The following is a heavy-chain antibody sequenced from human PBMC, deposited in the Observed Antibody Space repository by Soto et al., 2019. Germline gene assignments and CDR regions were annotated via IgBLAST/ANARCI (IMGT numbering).Heavy chain of an antibody. V-gene: IGHV3-7*01. CDR3: ASSAHSRIFDY. D-gene: IGHD6-13*01. Sequence: EVQLVESGGGLVQPGGSLRLSCAASGFTFSSHWMGWVRQAPGKGLEWVANIEQDGSDKYYVDSVKGRFTISRDNAKTSLYLQMNILRAEDAAVYYCASSAHSRIFDYWGQGTLATVSS. CDR1: GFTFSSHW. CDR2: IEQDGSDK. J-gene: IGHJ4*02.